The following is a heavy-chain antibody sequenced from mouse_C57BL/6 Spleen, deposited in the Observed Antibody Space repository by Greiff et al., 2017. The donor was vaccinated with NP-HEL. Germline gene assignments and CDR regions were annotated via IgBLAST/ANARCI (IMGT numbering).Heavy chain of an antibody. V-gene: IGHV14-4*01. Sequence: EVQLQQSGAELVRPGASVKLSCTASGFNIKDDYMHWVKQRPEQGLEWIGWIDPENGDTEYASKFQGKATITADTSSNTAYLQLSSLTSEDTAVYYCTFLFTTVVAPFAYWGQGTLVTVSA. CDR2: IDPENGDT. CDR3: TFLFTTVVAPFAY. CDR1: GFNIKDDY. D-gene: IGHD1-1*01. J-gene: IGHJ3*01.